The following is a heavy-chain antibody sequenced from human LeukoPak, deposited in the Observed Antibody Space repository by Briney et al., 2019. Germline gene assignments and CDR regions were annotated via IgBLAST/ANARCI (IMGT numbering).Heavy chain of an antibody. CDR1: GFTFSSYN. J-gene: IGHJ4*02. Sequence: PGGSLRLSCAASGFTFSSYNMNWVRQAPGKGLEWVSSISSSGDYTYYADSFKGRFTISRDTAKNTLYLQMNSLRVGDTAVYYCARVNDFWSGPFDYWGQGTLVTVSS. D-gene: IGHD3-3*01. CDR2: ISSSGDYT. CDR3: ARVNDFWSGPFDY. V-gene: IGHV3-21*06.